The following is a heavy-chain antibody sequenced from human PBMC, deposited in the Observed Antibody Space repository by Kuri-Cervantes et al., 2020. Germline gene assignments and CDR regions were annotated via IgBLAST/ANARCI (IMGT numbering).Heavy chain of an antibody. D-gene: IGHD3-3*01. V-gene: IGHV4-34*01. CDR1: GGSFSGYY. J-gene: IGHJ5*02. Sequence: SYAVYGGSFSGYYWSWIRQPPGRGLECIGEINHSGSRNYNPSLKSRVTISVDTSKNKFSLKLSSVTAADTAVYYCARGRSGYYPHKYNWFDPWGQGTLVTGSS. CDR2: INHSGSR. CDR3: ARGRSGYYPHKYNWFDP.